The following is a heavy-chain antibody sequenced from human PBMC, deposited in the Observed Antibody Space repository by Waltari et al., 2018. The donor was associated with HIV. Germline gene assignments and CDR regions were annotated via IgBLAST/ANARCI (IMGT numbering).Heavy chain of an antibody. CDR3: ARHLNHGHDYVWGSYRPFDY. J-gene: IGHJ4*02. CDR2: MPSSGRS. CDR1: GGSISSSRHY. D-gene: IGHD3-16*02. V-gene: IGHV4-39*01. Sequence: QLQLQESGPGLVKPSETLSLTCIVSGGSISSSRHYWGWIRQPPGKGLEWLATMPSSGRSIYNPSLKSRLTISVDTAKNRFALRLSSVTAADTAVYYCARHLNHGHDYVWGSYRPFDYWGQGTLVTVSS.